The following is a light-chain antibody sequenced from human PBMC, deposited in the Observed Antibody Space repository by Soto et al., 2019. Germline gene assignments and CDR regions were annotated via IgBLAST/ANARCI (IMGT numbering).Light chain of an antibody. CDR2: AAS. CDR3: LQDYSYPRT. V-gene: IGKV1-6*01. Sequence: AIQMTQSPSSLSASIGDRVTITCRASQGIRNDLGWYQQKPGKAPKLLIYAASSLESGVPSRFSGSGSGTDFTLTISSLQPEDFATYYCLQDYSYPRTFGQGTKVEIE. CDR1: QGIRND. J-gene: IGKJ1*01.